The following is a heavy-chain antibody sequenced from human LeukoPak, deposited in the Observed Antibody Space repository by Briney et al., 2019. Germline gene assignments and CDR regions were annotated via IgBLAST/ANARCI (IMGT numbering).Heavy chain of an antibody. CDR3: ARDSSYYYFDY. Sequence: GGSLRLSCAASGFTFSTYAMSWVRQAPGKGLEWVSTISGSGANTYYADSVRGRFTISRDNSKNTLYLQMNSLRAEDTAVYYCARDSSYYYFDYWGQGTLVTVSS. J-gene: IGHJ4*02. CDR2: ISGSGANT. V-gene: IGHV3-23*01. D-gene: IGHD1-26*01. CDR1: GFTFSTYA.